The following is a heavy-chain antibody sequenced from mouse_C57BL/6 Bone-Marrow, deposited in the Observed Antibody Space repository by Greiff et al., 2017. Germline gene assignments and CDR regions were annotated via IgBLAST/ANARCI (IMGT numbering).Heavy chain of an antibody. CDR2: INPNNGGT. CDR1: GYTFTDYN. V-gene: IGHV1-18*01. CDR3: ERRGLDY. Sequence: VQLKESGPELVKPGASVKIPCKASGYTFTDYNMDWVKQSHGKSLEWIGDINPNNGGTIYNQKFKGKATLTVDKSSSTAYMELRSLTSGDTAVYYCERRGLDYWGQGTTLTVSS. J-gene: IGHJ2*01.